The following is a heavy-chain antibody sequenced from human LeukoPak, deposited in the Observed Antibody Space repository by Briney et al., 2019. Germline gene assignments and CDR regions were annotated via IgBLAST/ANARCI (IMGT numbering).Heavy chain of an antibody. Sequence: PGGSLRLSRAASGFTFSDYYMSWIRQAPGKGLEWVALISDDGVNKYHADSVKGRFTISRDNPRTTLFLQMDSLRAEDTAVYYCATYCSRTTCYRFSAQHWGQGTLVTVSS. CDR2: ISDDGVNK. V-gene: IGHV3-30-3*01. CDR1: GFTFSDYY. J-gene: IGHJ1*01. CDR3: ATYCSRTTCYRFSAQH. D-gene: IGHD2-2*02.